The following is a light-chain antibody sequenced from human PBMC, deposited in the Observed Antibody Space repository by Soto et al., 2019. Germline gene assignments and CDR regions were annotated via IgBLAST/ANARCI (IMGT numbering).Light chain of an antibody. CDR1: QSVSSSY. CDR2: GAS. J-gene: IGKJ1*01. Sequence: EIVLTQYPGTLSLSPGERATLSCRASQSVSSSYLAWYQQKPGQAPRLVIYGASSRATGIPDRFSGSGSGTDFTLTISRLEPEDFAVYYCQQYGSSPWTFGQGTKVEIK. CDR3: QQYGSSPWT. V-gene: IGKV3-20*01.